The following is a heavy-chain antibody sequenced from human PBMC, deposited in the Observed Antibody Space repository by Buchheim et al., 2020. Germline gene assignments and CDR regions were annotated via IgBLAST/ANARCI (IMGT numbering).Heavy chain of an antibody. V-gene: IGHV3-30*18. CDR1: GFTFSSYG. Sequence: QVQLVESGGGVVQPGRSLRLSCAASGFTFSSYGMHWVRQAPGKGLEWVAVISYDGSNQYYADSVKGRFTISRDNSKNTLYLQMNSLRAEDTAVYYCAKDGRGLEYYDSSGYYSFLDYWGQGTL. CDR3: AKDGRGLEYYDSSGYYSFLDY. D-gene: IGHD3-22*01. CDR2: ISYDGSNQ. J-gene: IGHJ4*02.